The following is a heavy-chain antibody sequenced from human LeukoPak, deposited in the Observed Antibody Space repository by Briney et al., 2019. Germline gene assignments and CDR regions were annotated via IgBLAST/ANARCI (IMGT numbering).Heavy chain of an antibody. CDR3: ARGGTIALSGLDS. CDR2: TYYRTYYRSKWSS. J-gene: IGHJ4*02. D-gene: IGHD6-19*01. V-gene: IGHV6-1*01. CDR1: GDSVSSNSAA. Sequence: SQTLSLTCDISGDSVSSNSAAWNWIRQSPSRGLEWLGRTYYRTYYRSKWSSDYAVSVKSRITINPDTSKNQFSLQLNSVTPEDTAVYYCARGGTIALSGLDSWGQGTLVTVSS.